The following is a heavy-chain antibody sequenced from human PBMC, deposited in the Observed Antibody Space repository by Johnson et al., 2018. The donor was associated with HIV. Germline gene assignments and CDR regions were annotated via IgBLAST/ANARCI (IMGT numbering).Heavy chain of an antibody. CDR3: AKIVATSDDVFDI. J-gene: IGHJ3*02. CDR2: ISNTGGRT. V-gene: IGHV3-23*04. Sequence: VQLVESGGGLVQPGGSLRLSCAASGFTFSSYAMNWVRQAPGKGLEWVSAISNTGGRTYYADSVKGRFTISRDNSKYSLFLQMNSLRAEDTAVYYCAKIVATSDDVFDIWGQGTMVTVSS. D-gene: IGHD5-12*01. CDR1: GFTFSSYA.